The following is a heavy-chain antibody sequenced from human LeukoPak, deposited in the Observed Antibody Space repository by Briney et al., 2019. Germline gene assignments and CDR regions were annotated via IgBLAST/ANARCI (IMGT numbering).Heavy chain of an antibody. D-gene: IGHD6-19*01. Sequence: GGSLRLSCAASGFTFSSYGMHWIRQAPGKGLEWVAFIRYDGSNKYYADSVKGRFTISRDNSKNTLYPQMNSLRAEDTAVYYCAKDPVSAGEQWLVRPHVPGWFDPWGQGTPVTVSS. J-gene: IGHJ5*02. V-gene: IGHV3-30*02. CDR1: GFTFSSYG. CDR3: AKDPVSAGEQWLVRPHVPGWFDP. CDR2: IRYDGSNK.